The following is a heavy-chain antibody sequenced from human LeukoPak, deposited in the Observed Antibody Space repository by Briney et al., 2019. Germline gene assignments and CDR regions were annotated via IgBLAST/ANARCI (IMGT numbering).Heavy chain of an antibody. J-gene: IGHJ4*02. CDR1: GYTFSNYA. CDR2: INSNGGST. V-gene: IGHV3-64*01. CDR3: ARAPTVTAESAFGY. Sequence: GGSLRLSCVASGYTFSNYAMHWVRQTPGKGLEYVSGINSNGGSTQYASSVKGRFTISRDNSKDTLYLQMGSLRSEDMAVYYCARAPTVTAESAFGYWGQGALVTVSS. D-gene: IGHD4-17*01.